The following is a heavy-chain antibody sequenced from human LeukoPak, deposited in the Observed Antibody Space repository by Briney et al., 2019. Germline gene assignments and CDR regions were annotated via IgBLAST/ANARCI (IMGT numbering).Heavy chain of an antibody. J-gene: IGHJ4*02. V-gene: IGHV4-34*01. CDR2: ISHSGST. CDR3: AAQYSGYVRLDY. CDR1: GGSFSGYY. D-gene: IGHD5-12*01. Sequence: ASETLSLTCAVYGGSFSGYYWSWIRQPPGKGLEWIGEISHSGSTNYNPSLKSRVTISVDTSKNQFSLKLSSVTAADTAVYYCAAQYSGYVRLDYWGQGTLVTASS.